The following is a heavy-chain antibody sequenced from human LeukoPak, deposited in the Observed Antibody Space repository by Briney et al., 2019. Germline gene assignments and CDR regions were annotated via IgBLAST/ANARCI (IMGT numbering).Heavy chain of an antibody. Sequence: SVKVSCKASGGTFSSYAISWVRQAPGQGLEWMGGIIPIFGTANYAQKFQGRVTITTDESTSTAYMELSSLRSEDTAVYYCARGPLVVGGGDCYSGAPFCYYYMDVWGKGTTVTVSS. CDR2: IIPIFGTA. J-gene: IGHJ6*03. V-gene: IGHV1-69*05. CDR1: GGTFSSYA. CDR3: ARGPLVVGGGDCYSGAPFCYYYMDV. D-gene: IGHD2-21*02.